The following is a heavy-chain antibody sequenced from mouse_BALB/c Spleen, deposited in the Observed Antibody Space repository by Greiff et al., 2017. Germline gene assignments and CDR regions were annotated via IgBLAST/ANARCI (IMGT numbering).Heavy chain of an antibody. D-gene: IGHD4-1*02. J-gene: IGHJ3*01. CDR2: INPSTGYT. V-gene: IGHV1-7*01. Sequence: QVQLQQSGAELAKPGASVKMSCKASGYTFTSYWMHWVKQRPGQGLEWIGYINPSTGYTEYNQKFKDKATLTADKSSSTGYMQLSGLTSEDSAVYYCARQLGAFAYWGQGTLVTVSA. CDR3: ARQLGAFAY. CDR1: GYTFTSYW.